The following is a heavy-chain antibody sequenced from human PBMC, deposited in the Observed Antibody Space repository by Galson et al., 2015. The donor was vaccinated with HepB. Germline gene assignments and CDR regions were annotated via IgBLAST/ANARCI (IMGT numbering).Heavy chain of an antibody. CDR1: GFTFSSYW. V-gene: IGHV3-74*01. Sequence: SLRLSCAASGFTFSSYWMHWVRQAPGKGLVWVSRINSDGSSTSYADSVKGRFTISRDNAKNTLYLQMNSLRAEDTAVYYCARDSVLLWFTYYYYMDVWGKGTTVTVSS. D-gene: IGHD3-10*01. J-gene: IGHJ6*03. CDR3: ARDSVLLWFTYYYYMDV. CDR2: INSDGSST.